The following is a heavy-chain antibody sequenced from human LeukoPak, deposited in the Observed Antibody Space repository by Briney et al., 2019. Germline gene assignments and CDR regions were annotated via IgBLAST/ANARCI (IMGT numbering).Heavy chain of an antibody. CDR3: ARDLGSGSSSWRYFDY. CDR2: IYASGST. V-gene: IGHV4-4*07. J-gene: IGHJ4*02. Sequence: SETLSLTCTVSGGSISSYYWTWIRQPAGKGLEWIGRIYASGSTNYNPSLKSRVTMSVDTSKNQFSLKLGSVTAADTAVYYCARDLGSGSSSWRYFDYWGQGTLVTVSS. CDR1: GGSISSYY. D-gene: IGHD6-13*01.